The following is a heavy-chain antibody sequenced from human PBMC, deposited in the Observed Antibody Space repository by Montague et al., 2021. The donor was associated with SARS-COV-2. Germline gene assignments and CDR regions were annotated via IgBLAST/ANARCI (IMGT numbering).Heavy chain of an antibody. Sequence: PALVKPTQTLTLTCTFSGFSLSTIGVGVGWIRQPPGKALEWLALIYWDDDKRYSPFLRSRLTITKDTSKNQVVLTMTNMDPVDTATYFCAHSSGVDWLPRSWCDAGGQGTLGTVSA. CDR3: AHSSGVDWLPRSWCDA. J-gene: IGHJ5*02. CDR2: IYWDDDK. CDR1: GFSLSTIGVG. V-gene: IGHV2-5*02. D-gene: IGHD3-9*01.